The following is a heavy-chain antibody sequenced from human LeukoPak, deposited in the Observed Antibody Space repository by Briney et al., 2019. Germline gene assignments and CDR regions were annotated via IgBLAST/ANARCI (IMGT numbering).Heavy chain of an antibody. D-gene: IGHD3-10*01. CDR2: IYYSGSP. CDR1: GGSISSYY. Sequence: SETLSLTCTVSGGSISSYYWSWIRQPPGKGLEWIGYIYYSGSPNYNPSLKSRVTISVDTCKNQFSLKLSSVTAADTAVYYCAREGITMVRGVIIEEYWFDPWGQGTLVTVSS. CDR3: AREGITMVRGVIIEEYWFDP. V-gene: IGHV4-59*01. J-gene: IGHJ5*02.